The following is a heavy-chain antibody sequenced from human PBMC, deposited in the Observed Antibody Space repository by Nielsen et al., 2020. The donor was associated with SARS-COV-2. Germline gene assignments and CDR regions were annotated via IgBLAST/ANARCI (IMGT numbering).Heavy chain of an antibody. CDR2: ISGHNGDT. D-gene: IGHD2-2*01. CDR1: GYTFTNYG. V-gene: IGHV1-18*04. CDR3: ARYSTGWFSGLYWFDP. J-gene: IGHJ5*02. Sequence: SVQVSCKASGYTFTNYGISWVRQAPGQGLEWLGWISGHNGDTYYAQKVQDRLTLTADSSTSTAFLELTSLTSDDTAVYYCARYSTGWFSGLYWFDPWGQGTLVTVST.